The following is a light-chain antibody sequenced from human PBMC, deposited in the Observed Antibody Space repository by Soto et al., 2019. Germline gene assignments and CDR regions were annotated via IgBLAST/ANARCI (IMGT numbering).Light chain of an antibody. CDR1: QSISSW. CDR2: DAS. J-gene: IGKJ1*01. Sequence: GDRVTIACRASQSISSWLAWYQQKPGKAPKLLIYDASSLESGVPSRFSGSGSGTEFTLTISSLQPDDFVTYYCQQYNSYWTFGHGTKVDIK. CDR3: QQYNSYWT. V-gene: IGKV1-5*01.